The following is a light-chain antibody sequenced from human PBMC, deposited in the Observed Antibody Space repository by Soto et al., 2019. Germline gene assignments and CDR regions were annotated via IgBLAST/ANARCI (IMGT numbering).Light chain of an antibody. CDR3: QQSYSTPIT. Sequence: DIQLTQSPSFLSASVGDRVTITCRASQGISSYLAWYQQKPGKAPKLLIYKASTLKSGVPARFSGSGSGTDFTLTISSLQPEDFATYYCQQSYSTPITFGQGTRLEI. CDR1: QGISSY. CDR2: KAS. V-gene: IGKV1-39*01. J-gene: IGKJ5*01.